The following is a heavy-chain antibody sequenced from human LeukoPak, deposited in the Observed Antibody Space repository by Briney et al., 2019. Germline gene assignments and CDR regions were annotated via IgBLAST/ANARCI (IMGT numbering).Heavy chain of an antibody. Sequence: ASVKVSCKASGYTFTGYYIHWVRQAPGQGLEWMGWINPNTGVTNYAQKFQGRVTVTRDTSISTAYMELSRLESDDTAIYYCARDPGTSYYYYYMDVWGRGTTVTVSS. J-gene: IGHJ6*03. CDR1: GYTFTGYY. D-gene: IGHD6-13*01. CDR2: INPNTGVT. CDR3: ARDPGTSYYYYYMDV. V-gene: IGHV1-2*02.